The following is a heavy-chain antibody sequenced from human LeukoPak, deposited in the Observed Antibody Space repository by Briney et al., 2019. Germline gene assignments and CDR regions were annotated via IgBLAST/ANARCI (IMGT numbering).Heavy chain of an antibody. J-gene: IGHJ4*02. CDR3: ARRTLLWFGPYYFDY. Sequence: SETLSLTCTVSAYSINSNYYWGWIRQPPGKGLEWIATIYHTGGTYYNPSLKSRVTISVDTSKNQFSLKLSSVTAADTAVYYCARRTLLWFGPYYFDYWGQGTLVTVSS. V-gene: IGHV4-38-2*02. D-gene: IGHD3-10*01. CDR2: IYHTGGT. CDR1: AYSINSNYY.